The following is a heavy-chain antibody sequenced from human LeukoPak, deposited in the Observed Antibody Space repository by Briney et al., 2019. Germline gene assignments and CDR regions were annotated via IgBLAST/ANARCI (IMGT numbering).Heavy chain of an antibody. J-gene: IGHJ4*02. Sequence: SGGSLRLSCAASGFTFSSYAMHWVRQAPGKGLEWVAVISYDGSNKYYADSVKGRFTISRDNSKNTLYLQMNSLRAEDTAVYYCAESGSSTFCFDYWGQGTLVTVSS. V-gene: IGHV3-30-3*01. CDR1: GFTFSSYA. CDR2: ISYDGSNK. D-gene: IGHD3-10*01. CDR3: AESGSSTFCFDY.